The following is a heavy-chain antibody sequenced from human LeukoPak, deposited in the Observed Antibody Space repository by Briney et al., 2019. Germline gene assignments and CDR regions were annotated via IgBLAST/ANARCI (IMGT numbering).Heavy chain of an antibody. D-gene: IGHD6-19*01. CDR1: GFSFKSYA. J-gene: IGHJ4*02. Sequence: GGSLRLSCAASGFSFKSYAMSWARQAPGMGLEWVSSISGRGDITYFADSMKGRFTISRDNSKSTLYLQLNSLRADDTAVYFCAKVSLAGYNSGAHFDLWGQGTLVTVSS. V-gene: IGHV3-23*01. CDR3: AKVSLAGYNSGAHFDL. CDR2: ISGRGDIT.